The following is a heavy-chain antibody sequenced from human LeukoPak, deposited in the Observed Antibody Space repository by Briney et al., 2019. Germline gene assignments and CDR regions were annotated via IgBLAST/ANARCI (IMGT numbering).Heavy chain of an antibody. Sequence: PSETLSLTCAVYGGSFSGYYWSWIRHPQGQGLEWIGEINHSGSTNYNPSLKSPVTISVDTSKNQFSLKLSSVTAADTAVYYCARCRGVVVPAAIHNWFDPWGQGTLVTVSS. CDR1: GGSFSGYY. D-gene: IGHD2-2*01. J-gene: IGHJ5*02. V-gene: IGHV4-34*01. CDR2: INHSGST. CDR3: ARCRGVVVPAAIHNWFDP.